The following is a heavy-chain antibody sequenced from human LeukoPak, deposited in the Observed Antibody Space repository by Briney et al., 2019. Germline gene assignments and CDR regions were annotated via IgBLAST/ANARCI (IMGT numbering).Heavy chain of an antibody. D-gene: IGHD3-10*01. CDR3: ARGLFGELLWGRYGMDV. Sequence: GGSLRLSCAASGFTFSSYGMHWVRQVPGKGLEWVAFIRYDGSNKYYADSVKGRFTISRDNSKNTLYLQMNSLRDEDTAVYYCARGLFGELLWGRYGMDVWGQGTTVTVSS. CDR2: IRYDGSNK. J-gene: IGHJ6*02. CDR1: GFTFSSYG. V-gene: IGHV3-30*02.